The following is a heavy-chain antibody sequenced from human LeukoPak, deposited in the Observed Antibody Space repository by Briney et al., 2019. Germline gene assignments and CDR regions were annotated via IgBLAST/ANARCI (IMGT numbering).Heavy chain of an antibody. CDR2: INHSGST. Sequence: SETLSLTCVVYGGSFSGYYWSWIRQPPGKGLEWIGEINHSGSTNYNPSLKSRVTISVDTSKNQFSLKLSSVTAADTAVYYCARRDPPLGWNDGDAFGIWGQGTMVTVSS. J-gene: IGHJ3*02. V-gene: IGHV4-34*01. D-gene: IGHD1-1*01. CDR1: GGSFSGYY. CDR3: ARRDPPLGWNDGDAFGI.